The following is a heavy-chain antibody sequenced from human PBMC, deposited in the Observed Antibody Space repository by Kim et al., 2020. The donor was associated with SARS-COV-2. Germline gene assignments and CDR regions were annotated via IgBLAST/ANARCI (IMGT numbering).Heavy chain of an antibody. CDR2: INPNSGGT. CDR3: ARADYDILTGYYTTFDY. CDR1: GYTFTGYY. V-gene: IGHV1-2*04. Sequence: ASVKVSCKASGYTFTGYYMHWVRQAPGQGLEWMGWINPNSGGTNYAQKFQGWVTMTRDTSISTAYMELSRLRSDDTAVYYCARADYDILTGYYTTFDYWGQGTLVTVSS. J-gene: IGHJ4*02. D-gene: IGHD3-9*01.